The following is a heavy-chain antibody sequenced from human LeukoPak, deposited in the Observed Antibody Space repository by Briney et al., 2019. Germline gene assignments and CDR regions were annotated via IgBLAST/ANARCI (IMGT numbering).Heavy chain of an antibody. CDR2: IRFDGSNK. V-gene: IGHV3-30*02. D-gene: IGHD3-9*01. CDR1: GFSFSKYG. Sequence: GGSLRLSCAASGFSFSKYGMHWVRQAPGKGLEWVAFIRFDGSNKYYADSVKGRFTISRDNSKNTLCLQVNSLRAEDTAVYYCAKGHYYNILTGYSVRRGLDYWGQGTLVTVSS. J-gene: IGHJ4*02. CDR3: AKGHYYNILTGYSVRRGLDY.